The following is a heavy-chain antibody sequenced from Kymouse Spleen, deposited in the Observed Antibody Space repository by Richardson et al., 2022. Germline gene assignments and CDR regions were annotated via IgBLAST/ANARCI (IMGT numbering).Heavy chain of an antibody. V-gene: IGHV3-33*01. D-gene: IGHD3-10*01. Sequence: QVQLVESGGGVVQPGRSLRLSCAASGFTFSSYGMHWVRQAPGKGLEWVAVIWYDGSNKYYADSVKGRFTISRDNSKNTLYLQMNSLRAEDTAVYYCASHYYGSGSYDYYYYGMDVWGQGTTVTVSS. CDR2: IWYDGSNK. CDR3: ASHYYGSGSYDYYYYGMDV. J-gene: IGHJ6*02. CDR1: GFTFSSYG.